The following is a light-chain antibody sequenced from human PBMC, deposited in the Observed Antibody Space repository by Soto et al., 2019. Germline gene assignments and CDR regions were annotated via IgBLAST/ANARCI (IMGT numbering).Light chain of an antibody. V-gene: IGLV1-44*01. CDR3: ASWEDSLNGWV. CDR2: SDD. Sequence: QSVLTQPPSASGTPGQRVTISCSGSSSNVGSNTVSWYQQLPGTAPKVLIYSDDQRPSGVPDRFSGSRSGSSASLAISGLQSGDEADYYWASWEDSLNGWVIGGGTKRTVL. J-gene: IGLJ3*02. CDR1: SSNVGSNT.